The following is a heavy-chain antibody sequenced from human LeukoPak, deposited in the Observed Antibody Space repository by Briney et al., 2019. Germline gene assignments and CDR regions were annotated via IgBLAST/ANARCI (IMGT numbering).Heavy chain of an antibody. CDR2: INPSDGAT. D-gene: IGHD4-23*01. V-gene: IGHV1-46*01. Sequence: ASVKVSCKASGYTFTTYYIHWVRQAPGQGLEWMGMINPSDGATTYAQKFQGRGTMTRDMSTTTVYMDVRTLRSEDTAVYFCAREQRGGLGGNLGGLFASYHTYYYMDVWGRGTTVTVSS. CDR3: AREQRGGLGGNLGGLFASYHTYYYMDV. J-gene: IGHJ6*03. CDR1: GYTFTTYY.